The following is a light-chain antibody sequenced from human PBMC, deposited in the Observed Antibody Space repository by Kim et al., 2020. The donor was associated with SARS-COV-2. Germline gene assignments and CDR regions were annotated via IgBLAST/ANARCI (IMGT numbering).Light chain of an antibody. V-gene: IGLV4-69*01. CDR2: VRSDGSH. Sequence: QPVLTQSPSASASLGASVKLTCTLSSRHSTYAIAWHQQQPEKGPRYLMKVRSDGSHIKGDGIPDRLSGSSSGAERYLTISSLQSEDEADYYCQTWGTGIRVFGGGTQLTVL. J-gene: IGLJ3*02. CDR1: SRHSTYA. CDR3: QTWGTGIRV.